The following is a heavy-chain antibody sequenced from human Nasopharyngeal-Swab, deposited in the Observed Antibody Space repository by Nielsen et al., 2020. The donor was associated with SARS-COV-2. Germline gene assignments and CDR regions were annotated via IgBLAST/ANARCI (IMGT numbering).Heavy chain of an antibody. CDR1: GYSFTSYW. D-gene: IGHD1-26*01. CDR2: IYPGDSDT. Sequence: GEFLKISCKGSGYSFTSYWIGWVRQMPGKGLEWMGIIYPGDSDTRYSPSFQGQVTISADKSISTAYLHWSSLKASDTAMYYCARNGRGDYSDFDYWGQGTLVTVSS. J-gene: IGHJ4*02. V-gene: IGHV5-51*01. CDR3: ARNGRGDYSDFDY.